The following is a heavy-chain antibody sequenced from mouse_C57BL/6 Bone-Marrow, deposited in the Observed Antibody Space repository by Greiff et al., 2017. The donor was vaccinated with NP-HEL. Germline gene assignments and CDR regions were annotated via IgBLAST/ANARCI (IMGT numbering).Heavy chain of an antibody. V-gene: IGHV1-82*01. CDR3: ARCGYYCGSSYFDY. D-gene: IGHD1-1*01. CDR1: GYAFSSSW. Sequence: QVQLKESGPELVKPGASVKISCKASGYAFSSSWMNWVKQRPGKGLEWIGRIYPGDGDTNYNGKFKGKATMTADKSSITAYMQLSSLTSEDAAVSFCARCGYYCGSSYFDYWGQGTTLTVSS. J-gene: IGHJ2*01. CDR2: IYPGDGDT.